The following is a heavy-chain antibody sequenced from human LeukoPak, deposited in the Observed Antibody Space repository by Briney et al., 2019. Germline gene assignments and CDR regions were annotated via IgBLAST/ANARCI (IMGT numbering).Heavy chain of an antibody. CDR2: ICYSGST. CDR3: ARTENYIPEDCFDP. D-gene: IGHD5-24*01. CDR1: GGSIGSSSYC. Sequence: SETLSLTCSVSGGSIGSSSYCWGWIRQPPGKGLEWIGTICYSGSTFYNPSLKSRVTLSVDTSKNQFSLKLSSVTGADTAVYYCARTENYIPEDCFDPWGQGTLVTVSS. J-gene: IGHJ5*02. V-gene: IGHV4-39*01.